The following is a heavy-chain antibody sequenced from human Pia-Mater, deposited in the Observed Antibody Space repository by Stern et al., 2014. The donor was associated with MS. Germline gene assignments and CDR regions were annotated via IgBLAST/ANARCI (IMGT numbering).Heavy chain of an antibody. CDR1: GFTFGDYA. J-gene: IGHJ5*02. Sequence: EVQLLESGGGLVKPGRSLRLSCTASGFTFGDYAMSWFRQAPGKGLEWVGFIRSKAYGGTKEYAPPVKGRFTISRDDSKSIAYLQMNSLKTEDTAVYYCTTSIFGVVALGWFDPWGQGTLVTVSS. CDR3: TTSIFGVVALGWFDP. CDR2: IRSKAYGGTK. D-gene: IGHD3-3*01. V-gene: IGHV3-49*05.